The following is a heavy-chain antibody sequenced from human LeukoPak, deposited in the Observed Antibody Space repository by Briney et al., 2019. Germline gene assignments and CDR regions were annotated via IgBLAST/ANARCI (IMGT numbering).Heavy chain of an antibody. J-gene: IGHJ6*03. D-gene: IGHD5-18*01. V-gene: IGHV3-43*02. CDR3: AKVQGYGTYYYYYYMDV. CDR1: GFTFDDYG. CDR2: ISGDGGST. Sequence: PGGSLRLSRAASGFTFDDYGMSWVRQAPGKGLEWVSLISGDGGSTYYADSVKGRFTISRDNSKNSLYLQMNSLRTEDTALYYCAKVQGYGTYYYYYYMDVWGKGTTVTVSS.